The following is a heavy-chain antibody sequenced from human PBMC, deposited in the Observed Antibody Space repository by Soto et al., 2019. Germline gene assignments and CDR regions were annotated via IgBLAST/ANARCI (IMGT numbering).Heavy chain of an antibody. CDR2: ISAYNGNT. CDR1: GYTFTSYG. V-gene: IGHV1-18*01. Sequence: ASVKVSCKASGYTFTSYGIIWVRQAPGQGLEWMGWISAYNGNTNYAQKLQGRVTMTTDTSTSTAYMELRSLRSDDTAVYYCARAPPGYCSGGSCSGGHWFDPWGQGTLVTVSS. CDR3: ARAPPGYCSGGSCSGGHWFDP. J-gene: IGHJ5*02. D-gene: IGHD2-15*01.